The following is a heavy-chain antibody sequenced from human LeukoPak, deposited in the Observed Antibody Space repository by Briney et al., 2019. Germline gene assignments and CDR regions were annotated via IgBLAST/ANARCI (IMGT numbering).Heavy chain of an antibody. D-gene: IGHD3-10*01. V-gene: IGHV1-3*01. CDR3: ATAPRGYYGSGRGHLDY. Sequence: ASVKVSRKASGHTFTSYAMHWVRQAPGQGLEWMGWINACNGNTKYSQKFQGRVTITRDTSAGTAYMELSSLRAEDTGVYYCATAPRGYYGSGRGHLDYWGQGTLVTASS. CDR1: GHTFTSYA. J-gene: IGHJ4*02. CDR2: INACNGNT.